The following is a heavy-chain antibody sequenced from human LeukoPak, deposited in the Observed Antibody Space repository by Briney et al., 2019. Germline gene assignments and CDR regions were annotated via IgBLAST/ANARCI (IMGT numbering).Heavy chain of an antibody. D-gene: IGHD6-19*01. J-gene: IGHJ3*02. CDR1: GFILSNYR. CDR2: ISSSGNSR. CDR3: ARVPPQWLPNRDAFDI. V-gene: IGHV3-21*01. Sequence: GGSLRLSCAASGFILSNYRMNWVRQAPGKGLEWVSYISSSGNSREYADSVKGRFTISRDNARDSLHLQMNSLRAEDTAVYYCARVPPQWLPNRDAFDIWGQGTMVTVSS.